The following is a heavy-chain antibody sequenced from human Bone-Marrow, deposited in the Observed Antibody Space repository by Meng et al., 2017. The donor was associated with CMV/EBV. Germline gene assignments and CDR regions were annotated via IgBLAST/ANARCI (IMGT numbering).Heavy chain of an antibody. CDR3: AKDARSVGSGTYYEVNYLDY. CDR2: IWYDGSNK. V-gene: IGHV3-33*06. Sequence: GESLKISCAASGFTVSSYGMHWVRQAPGKGLEWVAIIWYDGSNKYYADSVKGRFTISRDNSKNALYLQMNSLRADDTAVYYCAKDARSVGSGTYYEVNYLDYWGQGTPVTVSS. J-gene: IGHJ4*02. CDR1: GFTVSSYG. D-gene: IGHD3-10*01.